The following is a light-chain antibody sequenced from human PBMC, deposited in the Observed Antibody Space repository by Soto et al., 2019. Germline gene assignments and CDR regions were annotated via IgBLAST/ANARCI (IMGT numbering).Light chain of an antibody. V-gene: IGKV3-15*01. CDR3: QQYDIWPPYP. CDR2: DAS. J-gene: IGKJ2*01. Sequence: VMTPSLASTCAPPSERVTLCSRISQNIRSSLAWYQQRPGQAPRLLIYDASTWATGIPPRFSGGGSGTEFTVTISSLQSEDFAIYYCQQYDIWPPYPFGQGTKVDIK. CDR1: QNIRSS.